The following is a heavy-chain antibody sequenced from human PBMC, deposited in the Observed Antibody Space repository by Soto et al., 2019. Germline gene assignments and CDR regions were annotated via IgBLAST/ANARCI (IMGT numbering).Heavy chain of an antibody. CDR1: GGTFSTYS. D-gene: IGHD6-13*01. V-gene: IGHV1-69*01. Sequence: QMQLVQSGAEVRMPGSSVKVSCKASGGTFSTYSINWVRQAPGQGLEWMGGIIPLFGTTNYAQKFKGRVTITADESTSTAYMELGSLRAEVAAVYYCARGATHGSSWYFWFDPWGQGTLVTVSS. CDR2: IIPLFGTT. J-gene: IGHJ5*02. CDR3: ARGATHGSSWYFWFDP.